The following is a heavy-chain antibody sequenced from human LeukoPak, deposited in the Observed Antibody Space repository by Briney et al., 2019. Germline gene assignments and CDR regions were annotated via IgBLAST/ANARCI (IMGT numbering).Heavy chain of an antibody. CDR2: IIPIFGTA. D-gene: IGHD2-2*01. CDR1: GGTFSSYA. J-gene: IGHJ6*03. V-gene: IGHV1-69*05. CDR3: ARGGVVPADSQSYYYYYMDV. Sequence: SVKVSCKASGGTFSSYAISWVRQAPGQGLEWMGGIIPIFGTANYAQKFQGRVTITTDESTSTAYMELSSLRSEDTAVYYCARGGVVPADSQSYYYYYMDVWGKGTTVTVSS.